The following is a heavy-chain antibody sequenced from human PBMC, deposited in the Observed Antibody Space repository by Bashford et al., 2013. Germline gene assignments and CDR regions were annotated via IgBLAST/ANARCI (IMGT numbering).Heavy chain of an antibody. D-gene: IGHD2-2*02. Sequence: VRQAPGKGLEWIGRVKSKSEGGTIEYAAPEKGRFIISRDEARNTVSLQMNNLKTEDTAVYYCTTNREYQLLYLPVYDIWGQGTMVTVSS. V-gene: IGHV3-15*01. CDR2: VKSKSEGGTI. CDR3: TTNREYQLLYLPVYDI. J-gene: IGHJ3*02.